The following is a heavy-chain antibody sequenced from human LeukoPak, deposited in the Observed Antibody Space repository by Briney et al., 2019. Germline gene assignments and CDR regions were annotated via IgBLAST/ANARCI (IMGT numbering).Heavy chain of an antibody. D-gene: IGHD2-15*01. Sequence: GGSLRLSCSASGFPFSSYTIHWVRQAPGKGLEYVSAIFDSGGSTYYADSVKGRFTISRDNSKNTLYLQMSSLRAEDTAVYFCVRGYSFGPYGMDVWGQGTTVTVSS. J-gene: IGHJ6*02. CDR2: IFDSGGST. V-gene: IGHV3-64D*09. CDR3: VRGYSFGPYGMDV. CDR1: GFPFSSYT.